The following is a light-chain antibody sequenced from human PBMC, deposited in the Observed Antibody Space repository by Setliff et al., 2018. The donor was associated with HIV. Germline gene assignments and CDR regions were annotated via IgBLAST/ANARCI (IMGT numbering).Light chain of an antibody. V-gene: IGLV2-14*01. J-gene: IGLJ1*01. CDR2: EVT. CDR3: SSYTSSNTQV. Sequence: QSALTQPASVSGPPGQSITISCTGTNSDVGGYNYVSWYQQHPGKVPKLMIYEVTNRPSGVSNRFSGSKSDNTASLTISGLQAEDEADYYCSSYTSSNTQVFGTGTKAPS. CDR1: NSDVGGYNY.